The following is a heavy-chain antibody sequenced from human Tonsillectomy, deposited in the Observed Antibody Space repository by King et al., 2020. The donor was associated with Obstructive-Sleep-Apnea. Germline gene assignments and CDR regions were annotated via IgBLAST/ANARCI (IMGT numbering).Heavy chain of an antibody. CDR2: ISWKSGSI. CDR3: VKDYAYVDFFDH. D-gene: IGHD2-2*01. Sequence: VQLVESGGGVVQPGRSLRLSCAASGFIFDDYAMHWVRQAPGKGLEWVAGISWKSGSITYADNVKGRFTISRDNTKNSLYLQMNSLRTEDTTLHYCVKDYAYVDFFDHWGQGTLVAVAS. CDR1: GFIFDDYA. V-gene: IGHV3-9*01. J-gene: IGHJ4*02.